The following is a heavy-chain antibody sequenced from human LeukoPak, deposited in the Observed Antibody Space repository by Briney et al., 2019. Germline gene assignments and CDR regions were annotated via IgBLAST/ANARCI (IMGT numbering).Heavy chain of an antibody. CDR3: ARASWLYSYYDSSGYLEDAFDI. Sequence: GGSLRLSCAASGFTFSSHSMNWVRQAPGKGLEWVSFISSSGSYIYYADSVKGRFTISRDNAKNSLYLQMNSLRAEDTAVYYCARASWLYSYYDSSGYLEDAFDIWGQGTMVTVSS. CDR1: GFTFSSHS. V-gene: IGHV3-21*01. CDR2: ISSSGSYI. J-gene: IGHJ3*02. D-gene: IGHD3-22*01.